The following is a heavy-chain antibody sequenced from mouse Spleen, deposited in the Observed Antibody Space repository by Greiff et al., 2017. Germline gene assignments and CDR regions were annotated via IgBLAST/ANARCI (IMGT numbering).Heavy chain of an antibody. CDR3: ARDGSTTATSHY. J-gene: IGHJ2*01. CDR1: GYSITSGYY. CDR2: ISYDGSN. Sequence: EVQRVESGPGLVKPSQSLSLTCSVTGYSITSGYYWNWIRQFPGNKLEWMGYISYDGSNNYNPSLKNRISITRDTSKNQFFLKLNSVTTEDTATYYCARDGSTTATSHYWGQGTTLTVSS. D-gene: IGHD1-2*01. V-gene: IGHV3-6*01.